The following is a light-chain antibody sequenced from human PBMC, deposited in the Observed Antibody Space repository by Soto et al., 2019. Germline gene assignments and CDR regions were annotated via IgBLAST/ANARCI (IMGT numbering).Light chain of an antibody. Sequence: QSALTQPASVSGSPGQSITLSCTRASSGVENYNLVSWYQHHPGKAPKLIIYEGRQRPSGVSERFSGSKSGNTASLTISGLQAEDEADYYCSSYAGGVVFGGGTKLTVL. CDR2: EGR. CDR3: SSYAGGVV. J-gene: IGLJ3*02. V-gene: IGLV2-23*01. CDR1: SSGVENYNL.